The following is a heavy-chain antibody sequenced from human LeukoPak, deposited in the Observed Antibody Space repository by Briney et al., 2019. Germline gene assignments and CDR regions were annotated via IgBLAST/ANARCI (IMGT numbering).Heavy chain of an antibody. Sequence: SGSTYYNPSLKSQVSISIDTSKNQFSLKLTSVTAADTAVYYCARQTGSGLFILPGGQGTLVTVSS. D-gene: IGHD3/OR15-3a*01. V-gene: IGHV4-39*01. CDR2: SGST. J-gene: IGHJ4*02. CDR3: ARQTGSGLFILP.